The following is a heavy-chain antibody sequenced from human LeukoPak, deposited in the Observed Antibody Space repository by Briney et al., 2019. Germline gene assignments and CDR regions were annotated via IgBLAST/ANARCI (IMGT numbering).Heavy chain of an antibody. CDR2: INGYGSIT. J-gene: IGHJ4*02. Sequence: GSLRLSCAASGFTFETYWMHWVRQAPGKGLEWVSCINGYGSITNYADSVKGRFTISRDNAKNSLYLQMNSLRAEDTALYYCAKGATTVVTPGSIVYWGQGTLVTVSS. D-gene: IGHD4-23*01. CDR3: AKGATTVVTPGSIVY. CDR1: GFTFETYW. V-gene: IGHV3-74*01.